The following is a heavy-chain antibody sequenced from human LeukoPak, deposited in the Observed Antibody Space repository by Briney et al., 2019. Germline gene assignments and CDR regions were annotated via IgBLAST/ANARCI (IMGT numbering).Heavy chain of an antibody. CDR3: ARRKQLTYYGMDV. V-gene: IGHV4-34*01. J-gene: IGHJ6*04. Sequence: SETLSLTCAVYGGSFSGYYWSWIRRPPGKGLEWIGEINHSGSTNYNPSLKSRVTISVDTSKNQFSLKLSSVTAADTAVYYCARRKQLTYYGMDVWGKGTTVTVSS. CDR2: INHSGST. CDR1: GGSFSGYY. D-gene: IGHD6-13*01.